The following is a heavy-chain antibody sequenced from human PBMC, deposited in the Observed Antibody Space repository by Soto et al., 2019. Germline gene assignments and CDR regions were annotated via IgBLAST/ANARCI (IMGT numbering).Heavy chain of an antibody. Sequence: ASVKVSCKASGYTFTGYYMHWVRQAPGQGLEWMGWINPNSGGTNYAQKFQGWVTMTGDTSISTAYMELSRLRSDDTAVYYCARGCSSTSCYLGYYYMDVWGKGTTVTVSS. CDR1: GYTFTGYY. CDR3: ARGCSSTSCYLGYYYMDV. D-gene: IGHD2-2*01. V-gene: IGHV1-2*04. J-gene: IGHJ6*03. CDR2: INPNSGGT.